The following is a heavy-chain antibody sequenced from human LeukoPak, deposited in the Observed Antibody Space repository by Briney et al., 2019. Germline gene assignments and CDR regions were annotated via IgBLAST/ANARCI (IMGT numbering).Heavy chain of an antibody. D-gene: IGHD4-17*01. Sequence: SETLSLTCAVSGGSISSGDYSWSWIRQPPGKGLEWIGYIYHSGSTYCNPSLKSRVTISVDRSKNQFSLKLSSVTAADTAVYYCARTSTVTTYYFDYWGQGTLVTVSS. CDR1: GGSISSGDYS. V-gene: IGHV4-30-2*01. CDR3: ARTSTVTTYYFDY. J-gene: IGHJ4*02. CDR2: IYHSGST.